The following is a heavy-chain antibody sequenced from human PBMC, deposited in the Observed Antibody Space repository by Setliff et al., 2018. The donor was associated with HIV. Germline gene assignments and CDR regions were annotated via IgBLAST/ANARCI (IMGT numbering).Heavy chain of an antibody. CDR2: VYPGDSDS. V-gene: IGHV5-51*01. J-gene: IGHJ5*02. D-gene: IGHD3-10*01. CDR1: GYTFTHYW. Sequence: KISCKASGYTFTHYWIGWVRQMPGKGLEWMGFVYPGDSDSRYSPSLQGQVTISADTSLNTAHLQWSSLKASDTATYFCVRLNRGSTWSIASDRGFFDPWGQGTLVTVSS. CDR3: VRLNRGSTWSIASDRGFFDP.